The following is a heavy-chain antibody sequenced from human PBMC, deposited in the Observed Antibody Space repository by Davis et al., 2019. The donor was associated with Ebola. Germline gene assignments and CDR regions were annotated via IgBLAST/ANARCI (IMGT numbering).Heavy chain of an antibody. Sequence: GESLKISCAASGFTVSSNYMSWVRQAPGKGLEWVSVIYSGGSTYYADSVKGRFTISRDNSKNTLYLQMNRLRAEDTAVYYCARGLESPYYYGSGNEVDYWGQGTLVTVSS. CDR3: ARGLESPYYYGSGNEVDY. J-gene: IGHJ4*02. V-gene: IGHV3-53*01. D-gene: IGHD3-10*01. CDR1: GFTVSSNY. CDR2: IYSGGST.